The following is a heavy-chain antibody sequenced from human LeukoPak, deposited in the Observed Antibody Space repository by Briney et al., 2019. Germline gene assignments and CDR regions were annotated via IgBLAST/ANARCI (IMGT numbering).Heavy chain of an antibody. CDR3: ARRESSGYYEGDWFDP. D-gene: IGHD3-22*01. J-gene: IGHJ5*02. CDR2: IYYSGST. V-gene: IGHV4-59*01. Sequence: PSETLSLTCTVSGGSISSYYWSWIRQLPGKGLEWIGYIYYSGSTNYNPSLKSRVTISVDTSKNQFSLKLSSVTAADTAVYYCARRESSGYYEGDWFDPWGQGTLVTVSS. CDR1: GGSISSYY.